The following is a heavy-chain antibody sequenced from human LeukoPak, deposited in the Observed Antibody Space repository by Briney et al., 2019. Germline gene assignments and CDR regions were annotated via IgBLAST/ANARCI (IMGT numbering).Heavy chain of an antibody. Sequence: PGGSLRLSCAASGFTFISYSIHWVRQAPGKGLEWVAFIRYDGSNKYYADSVKGRFTISRDNSKNTLYLQMNSLRAEDTAVYYCANSEGDYGDYEPYYYYMDVWGKGTTVTISS. CDR2: IRYDGSNK. V-gene: IGHV3-30*02. CDR3: ANSEGDYGDYEPYYYYMDV. J-gene: IGHJ6*03. D-gene: IGHD4-17*01. CDR1: GFTFISYS.